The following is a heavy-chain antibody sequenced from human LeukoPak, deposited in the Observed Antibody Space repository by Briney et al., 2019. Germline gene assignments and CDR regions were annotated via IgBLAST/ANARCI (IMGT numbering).Heavy chain of an antibody. V-gene: IGHV3-30-3*01. Sequence: GGSLRLSCAASGFTFSSYAMHWVRQAPGKGLEWVAVISYDGSNKYYADSVKGRFTISRDNSKNTLYLQMNSLRAEDTAVYYCAKGYLSSSWSSYYYYYGMDVWGQGTTVTVSS. CDR2: ISYDGSNK. J-gene: IGHJ6*02. D-gene: IGHD6-13*01. CDR3: AKGYLSSSWSSYYYYYGMDV. CDR1: GFTFSSYA.